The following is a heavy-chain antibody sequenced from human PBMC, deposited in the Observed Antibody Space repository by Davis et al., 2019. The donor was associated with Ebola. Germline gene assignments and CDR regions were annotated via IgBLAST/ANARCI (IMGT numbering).Heavy chain of an antibody. D-gene: IGHD6-13*01. CDR2: MNPNSGNT. Sequence: ASVKVSCKASGYTFTSYDINWVRQATGQGLEWMGWMNPNSGNTGYAQKFQGRVTITRDTSASTAYMELSSLRSEDTAVYYCARDRGYSSSWYFDYWGQGTLVTVSS. J-gene: IGHJ4*02. CDR1: GYTFTSYD. V-gene: IGHV1-8*01. CDR3: ARDRGYSSSWYFDY.